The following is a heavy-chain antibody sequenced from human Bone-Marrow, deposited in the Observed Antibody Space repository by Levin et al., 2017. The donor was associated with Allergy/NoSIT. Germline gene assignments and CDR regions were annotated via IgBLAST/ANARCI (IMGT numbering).Heavy chain of an antibody. D-gene: IGHD6-13*01. V-gene: IGHV4-31*03. CDR3: ARLVGYSFEY. Sequence: SETLSLTCTVPGGSISSAGYHWTWIRQYPGKGLEWIGYVSYRGSTYFNPSLKSRLAMSIDTSEQHFSLNLTSVSAADTAIYYCARLVGYSFEYWGQGALVTVSS. CDR2: VSYRGST. J-gene: IGHJ4*02. CDR1: GGSISSAGYH.